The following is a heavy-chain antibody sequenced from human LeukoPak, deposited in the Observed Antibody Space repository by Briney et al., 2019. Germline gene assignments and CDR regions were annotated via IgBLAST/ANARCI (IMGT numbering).Heavy chain of an antibody. CDR1: GYTFTSYG. V-gene: IGHV1-18*01. CDR2: IRAYNGNT. Sequence: ASVKVSCKASGYTFTSYGISYVRQAPGQGLEWMGWIRAYNGNTNYAQKFQGRVTMTKDTFTELRSLRSDDTAVFYCATGATVRGIRARALPTEFWGQGTLVTVSS. J-gene: IGHJ4*02. D-gene: IGHD3-10*01. CDR3: ATGATVRGIRARALPTEF.